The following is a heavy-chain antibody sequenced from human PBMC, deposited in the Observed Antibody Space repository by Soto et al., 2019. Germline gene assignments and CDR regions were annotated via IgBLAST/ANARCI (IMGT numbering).Heavy chain of an antibody. J-gene: IGHJ5*02. CDR3: ASGRAGFFWSCRRDNWFDP. CDR2: IYNTGST. Sequence: QVQLQESGPGLVKPSQTLSLTCTVSGGSITSGGYYWGWIRLHPGRGLEWIGYIYNTGSTNYNPSLKRRVTISLDTSKNQFSLKLSSVTAADTAVYYCASGRAGFFWSCRRDNWFDPWGQGTLVTVSS. D-gene: IGHD3-3*01. V-gene: IGHV4-31*03. CDR1: GGSITSGGYY.